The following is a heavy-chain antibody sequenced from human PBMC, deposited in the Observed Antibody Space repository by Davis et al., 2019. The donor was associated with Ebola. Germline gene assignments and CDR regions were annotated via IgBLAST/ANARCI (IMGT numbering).Heavy chain of an antibody. CDR3: AREIRRDGYNLFDY. D-gene: IGHD5-24*01. CDR2: IHYNGTT. V-gene: IGHV4-59*11. J-gene: IGHJ4*02. CDR1: AASIRSHY. Sequence: SETLSLTCPVSAASIRSHYSSCNRQSPGKGLEWVGYIHYNGTTNFNPILKSRVTLSVHTSENKFSLKLSSVAAADTAVYYCAREIRRDGYNLFDYWGQGTLVTVSS.